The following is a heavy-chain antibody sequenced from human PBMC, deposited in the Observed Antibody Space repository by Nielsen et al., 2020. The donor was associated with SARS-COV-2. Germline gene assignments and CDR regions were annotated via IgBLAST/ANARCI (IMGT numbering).Heavy chain of an antibody. J-gene: IGHJ6*02. D-gene: IGHD6-25*01. CDR1: GGSISSYY. CDR3: AREGAAGSYYYYYYGMDV. V-gene: IGHV4-4*07. CDR2: IYTSGST. Sequence: SETLSLTCTVSGGSISSYYWSWIRQPAGKGLEWIGRIYTSGSTNYNPSLKSRVTMSVDTSKNQFSLKLSSVTAADTAVYYCAREGAAGSYYYYYYGMDVWGQGTTVTVSS.